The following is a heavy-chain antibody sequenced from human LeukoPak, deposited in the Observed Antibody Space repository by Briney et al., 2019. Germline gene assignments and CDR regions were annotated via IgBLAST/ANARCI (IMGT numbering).Heavy chain of an antibody. CDR1: GFTFSSYA. CDR2: ISGSGGST. CDR3: ATTLLRASTYMDV. V-gene: IGHV3-23*01. Sequence: QPGGSLRLSCAASGFTFSSYAVSWVRQAPGKGLEWVSGISGSGGSTYYADSVKGRFTISRDNSKNTLYLQMNSLRAEDTAVYYCATTLLRASTYMDVWGKGTTVTVSS. D-gene: IGHD1-1*01. J-gene: IGHJ6*03.